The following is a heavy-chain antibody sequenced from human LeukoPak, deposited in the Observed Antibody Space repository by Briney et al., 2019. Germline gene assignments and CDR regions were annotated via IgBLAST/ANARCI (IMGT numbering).Heavy chain of an antibody. CDR2: IYYSGST. CDR3: ARGPGIAAAGTH. CDR1: GGSISSGGYY. D-gene: IGHD6-13*01. V-gene: IGHV4-31*03. Sequence: SETLSLTCTVSGGSISSGGYYWGWIRQHPGKGLEWIGHIYYSGSTYYNPSLKSRVTISVDTTKNQFSLKLSSVTAADTAVYYCARGPGIAAAGTHWGQGTLVTVSS. J-gene: IGHJ4*02.